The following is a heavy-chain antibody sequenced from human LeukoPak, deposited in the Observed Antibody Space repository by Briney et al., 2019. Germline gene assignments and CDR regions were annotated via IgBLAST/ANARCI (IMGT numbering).Heavy chain of an antibody. CDR2: ITSSAGST. CDR1: GFSVSDYY. CDR3: ASERRGDYFAFES. J-gene: IGHJ4*02. V-gene: IGHV3-11*05. Sequence: PGGSLRLSCAASGFSVSDYYMSWIGQSPGKGLEWISYITSSAGSTKYADSVKGRFTISKDKAKNSVALQMNSLKSEDTAVYYCASERRGDYFAFESWGQGTLVTVSS. D-gene: IGHD3-10*01.